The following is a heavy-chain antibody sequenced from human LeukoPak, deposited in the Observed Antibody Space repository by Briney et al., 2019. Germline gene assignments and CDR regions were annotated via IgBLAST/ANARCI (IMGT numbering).Heavy chain of an antibody. V-gene: IGHV4-4*07. D-gene: IGHD3-22*01. J-gene: IGHJ4*01. CDR2: IYISGTT. CDR1: GGSISSYY. CDR3: ARDEAGSGYIDY. Sequence: SETLSLTCTVSGGSISSYYWSWIRQPPGKGLEWIGRIYISGTTNYNSSLKSRITMSLDTSKNQLSLKLSSVTAADTAVYYCARDEAGSGYIDYWGQGTPVTVSS.